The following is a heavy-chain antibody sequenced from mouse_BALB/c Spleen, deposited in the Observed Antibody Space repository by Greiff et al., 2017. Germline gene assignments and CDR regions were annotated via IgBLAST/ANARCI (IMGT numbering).Heavy chain of an antibody. Sequence: EVKLLESGPGLVKPSQSLSLTCTVTGYSITSDYAWNWIRQFPGNKLEWMGYISYSGSTSYNPSLKSRISITRDTSKNQFFLQLNSVTTEDTATYYCARWGYGYAMDYWGQGTSVTVSS. CDR3: ARWGYGYAMDY. V-gene: IGHV3-2*02. D-gene: IGHD2-14*01. CDR2: ISYSGST. J-gene: IGHJ4*01. CDR1: GYSITSDYA.